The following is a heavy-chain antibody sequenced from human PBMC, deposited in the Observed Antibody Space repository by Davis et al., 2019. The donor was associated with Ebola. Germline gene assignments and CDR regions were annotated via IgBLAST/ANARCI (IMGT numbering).Heavy chain of an antibody. CDR2: IYYSGSP. CDR1: GGSISSYY. D-gene: IGHD3-22*01. CDR3: ARLRAYYYDSSGYYQSLYYFDY. J-gene: IGHJ4*02. V-gene: IGHV4-59*08. Sequence: MPSETLSLTCTVSGGSISSYYWSWTRHPPGKGLEWIGYIYYSGSPNYHPSLKSRVTISVDTSKNQFSLKLSSVTAADTAVYYCARLRAYYYDSSGYYQSLYYFDYWGQGTLVTVSS.